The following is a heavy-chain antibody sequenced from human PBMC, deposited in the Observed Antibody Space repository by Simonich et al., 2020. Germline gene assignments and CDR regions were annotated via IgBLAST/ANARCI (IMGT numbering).Heavy chain of an antibody. J-gene: IGHJ3*02. CDR2: ISSKSSTI. CDR3: ARDSSYYAFDI. CDR1: GFTFSSYS. Sequence: EVQLVESGGGLVQPGGSLRLSCASSGFTFSSYSMHWVRQAPGKGLEWVEYISSKSSTIYYADSVKCRFTISRDNANNSLYLQMNSLRAEDTAVYYCARDSSYYAFDIWGQGTMVTVSS. D-gene: IGHD5-12*01. V-gene: IGHV3-48*01.